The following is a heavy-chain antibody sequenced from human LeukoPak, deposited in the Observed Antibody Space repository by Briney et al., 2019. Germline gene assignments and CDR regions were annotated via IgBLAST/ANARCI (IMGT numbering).Heavy chain of an antibody. Sequence: SETLSLTCAVYGGSFSGYYWSWIRQPPGKGLEWIGEINHSGSTNYNPSLKSRVTISVDTSKNQFSLKLSSVTAADTAVYYCARRGVRYFDWLLAPNWFDPWGRGTLVTVSS. CDR3: ARRGVRYFDWLLAPNWFDP. D-gene: IGHD3-9*01. J-gene: IGHJ5*02. V-gene: IGHV4-34*01. CDR1: GGSFSGYY. CDR2: INHSGST.